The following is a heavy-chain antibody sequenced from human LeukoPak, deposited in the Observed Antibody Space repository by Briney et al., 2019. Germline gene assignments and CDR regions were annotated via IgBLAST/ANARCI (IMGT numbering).Heavy chain of an antibody. CDR2: INWNGGST. D-gene: IGHD3-10*01. CDR3: AKDSEYYYGSGSPDY. J-gene: IGHJ4*02. V-gene: IGHV3-20*04. CDR1: GFTFDDYG. Sequence: GGSLRLSCAASGFTFDDYGMSWVRQAPGKGLEWVSGINWNGGSTGYADSVKGRFTISRDNSKNTLYLQMNSLRAEDTAVYYCAKDSEYYYGSGSPDYWGQGTLVTVSS.